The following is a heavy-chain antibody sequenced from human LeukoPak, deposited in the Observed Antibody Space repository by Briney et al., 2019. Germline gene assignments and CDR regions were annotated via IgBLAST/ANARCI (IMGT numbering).Heavy chain of an antibody. CDR3: ATVLGWYNPPGY. J-gene: IGHJ4*02. D-gene: IGHD6-19*01. Sequence: ASVKVSCKVSGYTLTELSMHWVRQAPGKGLEWMGGFDPEDGETIYAQKFQGRVTMTEDTSTDTAYMELSSLRSEDTAVYYCATVLGWYNPPGYRGQGTLVTVSS. CDR1: GYTLTELS. CDR2: FDPEDGET. V-gene: IGHV1-24*01.